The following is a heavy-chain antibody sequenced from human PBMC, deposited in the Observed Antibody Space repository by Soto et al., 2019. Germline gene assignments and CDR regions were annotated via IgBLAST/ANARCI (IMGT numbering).Heavy chain of an antibody. CDR3: ARTPQSYDSSGYYPPHDAFDI. J-gene: IGHJ3*02. CDR2: IPYDGSNK. Sequence: QVQLVESGGGVVQPGRSLRLSCAASGFTFSSYAMHWFGQVPGRGLEWVAVIPYDGSNKYYADPVKGRFTISRDNPKNTLYLQMNSLRAEDTAVYYCARTPQSYDSSGYYPPHDAFDIWGQGTMVTVSS. CDR1: GFTFSSYA. V-gene: IGHV3-30-3*01. D-gene: IGHD3-22*01.